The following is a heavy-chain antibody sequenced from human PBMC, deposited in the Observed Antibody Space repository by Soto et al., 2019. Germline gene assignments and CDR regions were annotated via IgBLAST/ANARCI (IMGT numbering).Heavy chain of an antibody. J-gene: IGHJ6*03. CDR3: ARDPNKIVVVPAAQFDYYYYMDV. CDR2: IYSGGST. V-gene: IGHV3-66*01. Sequence: GGSLRLSCAASGFTVSSNYMSWVRQAPGKGLEWVSVIYSGGSTYYADSVKGRFTISRDNSKNTLYLQMNSLRAEDTAVYYCARDPNKIVVVPAAQFDYYYYMDVWGKGTTVTVSS. D-gene: IGHD2-2*01. CDR1: GFTVSSNY.